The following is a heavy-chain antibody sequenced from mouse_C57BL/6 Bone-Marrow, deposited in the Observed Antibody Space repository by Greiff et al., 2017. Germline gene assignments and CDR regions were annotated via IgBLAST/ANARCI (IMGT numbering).Heavy chain of an antibody. Sequence: QVQLKQSGAELMKPGASVKLSCKATGYTFTGYWIEWVKQRPGHGLEWIGEILPGSGSTNYNEKFKGKATFTADTSSNTAYMQLSSLTTEDSAIYYCARKVIYDGYPYYAMDYWGQGTSVTVSS. CDR1: GYTFTGYW. J-gene: IGHJ4*01. V-gene: IGHV1-9*01. CDR3: ARKVIYDGYPYYAMDY. D-gene: IGHD2-3*01. CDR2: ILPGSGST.